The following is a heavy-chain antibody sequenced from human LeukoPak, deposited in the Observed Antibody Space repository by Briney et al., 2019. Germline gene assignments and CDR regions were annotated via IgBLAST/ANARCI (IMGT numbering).Heavy chain of an antibody. V-gene: IGHV3-30*02. CDR3: AKDERNWDYNLASQTYD. CDR2: IRYDGSNK. CDR1: GFTLSSYG. D-gene: IGHD1-7*01. J-gene: IGHJ4*02. Sequence: PGGSLRLSCAASGFTLSSYGMHWVRQAPGKGLEWVAFIRYDGSNKYYADSVKGRFTVSRDNSKNTLYLQMSSLRAEDTAVYYCAKDERNWDYNLASQTYDWGQGTLVTVSS.